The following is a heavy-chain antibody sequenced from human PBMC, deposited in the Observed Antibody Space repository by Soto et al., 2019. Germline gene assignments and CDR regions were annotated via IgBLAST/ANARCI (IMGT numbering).Heavy chain of an antibody. CDR2: ISGSGGST. D-gene: IGHD3-3*01. CDR3: VKDYDFWSGYYNGY. CDR1: GFTFSSYA. Sequence: GGSLRLSCAASGFTFSSYAMSWVRQAPGKGLEWVSAISGSGGSTYYADSVKGRFTISRDNSKNTLYLQMNSLRAEDTAVYYCVKDYDFWSGYYNGYSGQGTLVTVSS. V-gene: IGHV3-23*01. J-gene: IGHJ4*02.